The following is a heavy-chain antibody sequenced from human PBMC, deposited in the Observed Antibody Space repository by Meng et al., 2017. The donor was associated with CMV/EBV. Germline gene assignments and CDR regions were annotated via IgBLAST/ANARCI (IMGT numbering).Heavy chain of an antibody. CDR2: ISSSGSTI. CDR1: GFTSSSYE. D-gene: IGHD3-3*01. Sequence: GESLKISRAASGFTSSSYEMNWVRQAPGKGLEWVSYISSSGSTIYYADSVKGRFTISRDNAKNSLYLQMNSLRAEDTAVYYCARASYDFWSGYSPYYYYGMDVWGQGTTVTVSS. J-gene: IGHJ6*02. V-gene: IGHV3-48*03. CDR3: ARASYDFWSGYSPYYYYGMDV.